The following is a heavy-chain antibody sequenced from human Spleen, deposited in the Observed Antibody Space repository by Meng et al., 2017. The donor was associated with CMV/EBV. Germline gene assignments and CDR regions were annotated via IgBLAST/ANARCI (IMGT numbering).Heavy chain of an antibody. V-gene: IGHV3-21*01. J-gene: IGHJ6*02. D-gene: IGHD3-3*01. CDR2: ITLGSSYK. CDR1: GFIFSSSG. CDR3: ARDRGLSGAYGMDV. Sequence: GGSLRLSCAASGFIFSSSGMNWVRQAPGKGLEWVSAITLGSSYKYYADSVKGRFTISRDDAKNSLFLQMDSLRAEDTAVYFCARDRGLSGAYGMDVWGQGTPVTVSS.